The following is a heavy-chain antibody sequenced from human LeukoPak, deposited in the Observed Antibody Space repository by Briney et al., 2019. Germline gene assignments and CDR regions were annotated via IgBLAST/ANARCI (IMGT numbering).Heavy chain of an antibody. CDR1: GGTFSSYT. D-gene: IGHD2-2*01. CDR3: ARGTVVPAAIGD. V-gene: IGHV1-69*02. Sequence: SVKVSCKASGGTFSSYTISWVRQAPGQGLEWMGRIIPILGIANYAQKFQGRVTITAGKSTSTAYMELSSLRSEDTAVYYCARGTVVPAAIGDWGQGTLVTVSS. J-gene: IGHJ4*02. CDR2: IIPILGIA.